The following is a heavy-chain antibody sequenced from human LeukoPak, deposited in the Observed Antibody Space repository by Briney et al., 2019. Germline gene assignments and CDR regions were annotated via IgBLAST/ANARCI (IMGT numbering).Heavy chain of an antibody. CDR3: ARTRGSGWYGATFDY. D-gene: IGHD6-19*01. J-gene: IGHJ4*02. V-gene: IGHV3-66*01. CDR1: GFTVSSNY. Sequence: GGSLRLSCVASGFTVSSNYMSWVRQPPGKGLEWVSVIYIGGRTLNADSVKDRFTISRDNSKNTVYLQVNSLRVEDTAVYYCARTRGSGWYGATFDYWGQGTLVTVSS. CDR2: IYIGGRT.